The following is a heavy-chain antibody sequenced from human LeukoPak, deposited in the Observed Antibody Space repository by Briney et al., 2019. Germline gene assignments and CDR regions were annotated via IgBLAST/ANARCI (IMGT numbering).Heavy chain of an antibody. D-gene: IGHD2-2*01. CDR3: AKDRGYCSSTSCYGSFDP. Sequence: GGSLRLSCAASGFTFSSYAMSWVRQAPGKGLEWVSAISGSGGSTYYADSVKVRFTISRDNSKNTLYLQMNSLRAEDTAVYYCAKDRGYCSSTSCYGSFDPWGQGTLVTVSS. CDR2: ISGSGGST. CDR1: GFTFSSYA. V-gene: IGHV3-23*01. J-gene: IGHJ5*02.